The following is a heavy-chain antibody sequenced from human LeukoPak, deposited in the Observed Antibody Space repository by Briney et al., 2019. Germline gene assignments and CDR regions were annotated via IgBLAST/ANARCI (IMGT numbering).Heavy chain of an antibody. CDR3: ARGYIAVAGTSPPDY. D-gene: IGHD6-19*01. CDR1: GGSISSYY. J-gene: IGHJ4*02. CDR2: IYTSGST. Sequence: SETLSLTCTVSGGSISSYYWSWIRQPAGKGLEWIGRIYTSGSTNYNPSLKSRVTISVDTSKNQFSLKLSSVTAADTAVYYCARGYIAVAGTSPPDYWGQGTLVTVSS. V-gene: IGHV4-4*07.